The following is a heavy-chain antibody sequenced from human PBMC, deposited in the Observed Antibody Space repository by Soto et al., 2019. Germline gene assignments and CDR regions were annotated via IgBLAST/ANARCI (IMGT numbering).Heavy chain of an antibody. J-gene: IGHJ5*02. D-gene: IGHD3-10*01. CDR2: IIPMYGPA. Sequence: QVPLVQSGAEVKKPGSSVTVSCKASGGTFSSYAIHWVRQAPGQGLEWMGGIIPMYGPAKYAQRFQGRVTITADAYTTTVYMELTSLTSQETAVYYCARVTSMVRRVIDYGFDPWGHGTLVTVSS. CDR3: ARVTSMVRRVIDYGFDP. CDR1: GGTFSSYA. V-gene: IGHV1-69*01.